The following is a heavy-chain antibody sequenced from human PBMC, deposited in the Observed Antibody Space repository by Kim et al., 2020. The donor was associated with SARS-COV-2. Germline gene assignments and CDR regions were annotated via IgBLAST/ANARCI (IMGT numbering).Heavy chain of an antibody. CDR1: GYTFTTYG. CDR2: ISPNTGNT. V-gene: IGHV1-18*01. Sequence: ASVKVSCKASGYTFTTYGFTWVRQAPGQGLEWMGWISPNTGNTKYAQELQGRVTMTTDTSTSTAYMDLRTLTSDDTAVYYCARVGRSATGTTYYYYYAMDVWGQGTTVTVSS. J-gene: IGHJ6*02. D-gene: IGHD1-1*01. CDR3: ARVGRSATGTTYYYYYAMDV.